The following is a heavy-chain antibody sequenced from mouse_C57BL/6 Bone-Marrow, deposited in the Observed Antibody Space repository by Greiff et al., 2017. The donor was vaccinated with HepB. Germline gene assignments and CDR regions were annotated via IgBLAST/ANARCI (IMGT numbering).Heavy chain of an antibody. V-gene: IGHV5-9-1*02. CDR1: GFTFSSYA. CDR3: TRGMDDGYYSYAMDY. D-gene: IGHD2-3*01. Sequence: EVQGVESGEGLVKPGGSLKLSCAASGFTFSSYAMSWVRQTPEKRLEWVAYISSGGDYIYYADTVKGRFTISRDNARNTLYLQMSSLKSEDTAMYYCTRGMDDGYYSYAMDYWGQGTSVTVSS. CDR2: ISSGGDYI. J-gene: IGHJ4*01.